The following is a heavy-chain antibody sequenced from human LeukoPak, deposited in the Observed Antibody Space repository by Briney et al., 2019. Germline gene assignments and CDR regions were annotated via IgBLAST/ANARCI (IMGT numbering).Heavy chain of an antibody. V-gene: IGHV3-23*01. CDR3: ASSGPYSSGWYASDI. CDR1: GFTFSSYS. CDR2: ISGSGGST. Sequence: GGSLRLSCAASGFTFSSYSMNWVRQAPGKGLEWVSAISGSGGSTYYADSVKGRFTISRDNSKNTLYLQMNSLRAEDTAVYYCASSGPYSSGWYASDIWGQGTMVTVSS. D-gene: IGHD6-19*01. J-gene: IGHJ3*02.